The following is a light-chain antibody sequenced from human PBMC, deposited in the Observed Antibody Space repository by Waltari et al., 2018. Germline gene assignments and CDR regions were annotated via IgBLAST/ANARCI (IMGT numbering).Light chain of an antibody. Sequence: QSVLTQPPSVSAAPGQRVTISCSGSTSNIGNNYVSWYQQLPGTAPKLLIYDNDRRPSGIPDRFSGSKSGTSATLGITGLQTGDEADYYCGTWDTSLSVVYVFGTGTQVTVL. V-gene: IGLV1-51*01. J-gene: IGLJ1*01. CDR2: DND. CDR3: GTWDTSLSVVYV. CDR1: TSNIGNNY.